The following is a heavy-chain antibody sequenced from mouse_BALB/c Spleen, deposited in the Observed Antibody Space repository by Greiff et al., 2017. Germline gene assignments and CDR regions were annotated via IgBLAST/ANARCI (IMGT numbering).Heavy chain of an antibody. Sequence: EVKLVESGGGLVPPGRCRTLSCAVSGFTFSSFGMHWVRQAPEKGLEWVAYISSGSSTIYYADTVKGRITISRDNHKNTLFLQMTSQRSEDTDMYYGAKAMENWGQGTTLTVSS. V-gene: IGHV5-17*02. CDR3: AKAMEN. CDR1: GFTFSSFG. J-gene: IGHJ2*01. D-gene: IGHD2-3*01. CDR2: ISSGSSTI.